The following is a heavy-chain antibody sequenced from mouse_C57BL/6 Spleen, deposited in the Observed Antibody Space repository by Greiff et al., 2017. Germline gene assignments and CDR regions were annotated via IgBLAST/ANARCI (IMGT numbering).Heavy chain of an antibody. CDR2: IYPGDGDT. J-gene: IGHJ4*01. D-gene: IGHD1-1*01. V-gene: IGHV1-82*01. CDR3: DLITTVPSYAMDY. Sequence: QVQLQQSGPELVKPGASVKISCKASGYAFSSSWMNWVKQRPGKGLEWIGRIYPGDGDTNYKGKFKGKATLTADTSSSTAYMQLSSLTSEDSEVYFCDLITTVPSYAMDYWGQGTSVTVSS. CDR1: GYAFSSSW.